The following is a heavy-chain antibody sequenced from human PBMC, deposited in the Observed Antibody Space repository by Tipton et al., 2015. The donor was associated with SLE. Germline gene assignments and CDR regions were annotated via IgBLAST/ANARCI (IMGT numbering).Heavy chain of an antibody. CDR1: GYSISIVYY. Sequence: TLSLTCTVSGYSISIVYYWAWIRQPPGKGLEWIGSVDHSGRTYQNSPVKSRVSMSVDTSKNQFSLKLSSVTAADTAVYYCARDPNPGPFDYWGQGRLVTVST. CDR2: VDHSGRT. J-gene: IGHJ4*02. CDR3: ARDPNPGPFDY. V-gene: IGHV4-38-2*02.